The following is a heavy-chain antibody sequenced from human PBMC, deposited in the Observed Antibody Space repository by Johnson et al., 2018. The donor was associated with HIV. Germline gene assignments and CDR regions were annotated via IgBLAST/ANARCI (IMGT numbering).Heavy chain of an antibody. Sequence: EVQLVESGGGLVQPGGSLRLSCVASGFTVRSNYMSWVRQAPGKGQEWVSVIYSGGRSYYADSVKGRLTLSRDNSNNTLYLQMNSLRAEDTAVYYCARDVTAGNDAFDIWGQGTMVTVSS. V-gene: IGHV3-66*02. D-gene: IGHD1-1*01. CDR2: IYSGGRS. J-gene: IGHJ3*02. CDR1: GFTVRSNY. CDR3: ARDVTAGNDAFDI.